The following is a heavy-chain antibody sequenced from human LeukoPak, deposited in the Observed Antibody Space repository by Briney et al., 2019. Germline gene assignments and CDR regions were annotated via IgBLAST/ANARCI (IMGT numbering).Heavy chain of an antibody. CDR2: FDPEDGET. CDR3: ATGSLRLGEFSLGY. J-gene: IGHJ4*02. Sequence: ASGKVSCKVSGYTLTELSMHLVRRAPGKGLEWMGGFDPEDGETVYAQRFQGRVTMTEDTSTDTAYMELSSLRSEDTAVYYCATGSLRLGEFSLGYWGQGTLVTVSS. CDR1: GYTLTELS. D-gene: IGHD3-16*02. V-gene: IGHV1-24*01.